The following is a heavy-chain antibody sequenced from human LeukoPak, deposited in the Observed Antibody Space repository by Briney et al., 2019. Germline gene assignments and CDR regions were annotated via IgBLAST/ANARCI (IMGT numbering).Heavy chain of an antibody. CDR3: ARMTVVVTAITYYYYGMDV. CDR1: GGSFSGYY. Sequence: PSETLSLTCAVYGGSFSGYYWSWIRQPPGKGLEWIGEINHSGSTNYNPSLKSRVTISVDTSKKQFSLKLSSVTAADTAVYYCARMTVVVTAITYYYYGMDVWGHGTTVTVSS. CDR2: INHSGST. V-gene: IGHV4-34*01. D-gene: IGHD2-21*02. J-gene: IGHJ6*02.